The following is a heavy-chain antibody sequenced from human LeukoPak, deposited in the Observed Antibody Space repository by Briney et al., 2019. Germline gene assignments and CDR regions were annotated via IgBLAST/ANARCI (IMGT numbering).Heavy chain of an antibody. J-gene: IGHJ6*03. CDR1: GFTFSSYA. Sequence: PGGSLRLSCAASGFTFSSYAMHWVRQAPGKGLEWVAVISYDGSNKYYADSVKGRFTISRDNSKNTLYLQMNSLRAEDTAVYYRARDYCSSTSCYTGSAYYYYMDVWGKGTTVTVSS. CDR3: ARDYCSSTSCYTGSAYYYYMDV. D-gene: IGHD2-2*02. CDR2: ISYDGSNK. V-gene: IGHV3-30-3*01.